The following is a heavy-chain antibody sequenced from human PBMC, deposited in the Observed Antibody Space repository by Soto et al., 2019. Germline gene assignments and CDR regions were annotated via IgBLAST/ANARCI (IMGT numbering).Heavy chain of an antibody. D-gene: IGHD4-17*01. J-gene: IGHJ6*02. Sequence: QLQLQESGSGLVERSQTLSLTCAVSGGSISSGGYSWSWIRQPPGKGLEWIGYIYHSGTTYYNPSLKSRVTISVDRSKNQFSLKLSSVTAADTAVYYCARAHYGDYGYGMDVWGQGTTVTVSS. CDR2: IYHSGTT. CDR1: GGSISSGGYS. V-gene: IGHV4-30-2*01. CDR3: ARAHYGDYGYGMDV.